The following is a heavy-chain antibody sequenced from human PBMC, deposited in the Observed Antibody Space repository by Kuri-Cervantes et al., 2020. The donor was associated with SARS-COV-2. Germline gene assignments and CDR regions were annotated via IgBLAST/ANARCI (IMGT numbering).Heavy chain of an antibody. D-gene: IGHD3-3*01. V-gene: IGHV4-31*03. J-gene: IGHJ6*02. Sequence: LRLSCTVSAGYVSSGGYYWSWIRQRPGKGLEWIGYIYYSGNTYYNPSLKSRVSISIDTSRNQFSLQLSSVTAADTAVYYCARLNDFWSGYPYGMDVWGQGTTVTVSS. CDR1: AGYVSSGGYY. CDR2: IYYSGNT. CDR3: ARLNDFWSGYPYGMDV.